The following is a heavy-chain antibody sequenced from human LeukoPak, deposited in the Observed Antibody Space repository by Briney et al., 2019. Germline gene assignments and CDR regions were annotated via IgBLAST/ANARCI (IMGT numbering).Heavy chain of an antibody. V-gene: IGHV3-66*02. D-gene: IGHD3-10*01. CDR1: GFTFDDYA. J-gene: IGHJ4*02. CDR3: ARDRAGDYADY. Sequence: GGSLRLSCAASGFTFDDYAMHWVRQAPGKGLEWVSVIYSGGSTYYADSVKGRFTISRDNSKNALYLQMNSLRAEDTAVYYCARDRAGDYADYWGQGTLVTVSS. CDR2: IYSGGST.